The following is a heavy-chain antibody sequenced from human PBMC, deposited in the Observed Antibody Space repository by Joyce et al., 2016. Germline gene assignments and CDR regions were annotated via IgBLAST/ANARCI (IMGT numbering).Heavy chain of an antibody. D-gene: IGHD3-22*01. CDR3: ARQQGWDSSGYYFDY. CDR2: IYPGCSDP. Sequence: EVQLVQSGAEVKKPGESLKISCKGSGYNFNSYWIGWVRQMPGKGLEWMGIIYPGCSDPRYSPSFQGQVTISADESIRTASLQWSSLKASDTAIYYCARQQGWDSSGYYFDYWGQGTLVTVSS. V-gene: IGHV5-51*01. J-gene: IGHJ4*02. CDR1: GYNFNSYW.